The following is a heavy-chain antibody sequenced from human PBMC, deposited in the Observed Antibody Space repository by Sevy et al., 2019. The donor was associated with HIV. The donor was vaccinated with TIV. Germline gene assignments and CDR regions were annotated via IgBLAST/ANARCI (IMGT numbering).Heavy chain of an antibody. D-gene: IGHD3-3*01. CDR3: ARARGNVLRFLEWSPYFDY. J-gene: IGHJ4*02. CDR1: GYTFTSYG. CDR2: ISAYNGNT. V-gene: IGHV1-18*01. Sequence: ASVNVSCKASGYTFTSYGISWVRQAPGQGLEWMGWISAYNGNTNYAQKLQGRVTMTTDTSTSTAYMELRSLRSDDTAVYYCARARGNVLRFLEWSPYFDYWGQGTLVTVSS.